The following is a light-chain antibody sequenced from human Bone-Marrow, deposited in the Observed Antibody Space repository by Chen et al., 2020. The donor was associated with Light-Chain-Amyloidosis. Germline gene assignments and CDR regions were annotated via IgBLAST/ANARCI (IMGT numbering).Light chain of an antibody. V-gene: IGLV6-57*01. Sequence: NFMLTQPHSVSESPGKTVIISCTRSSGSIATNYVPWYPQRPGSSPTTVIYEDDQRPPGVPDRFSGSIDRSSNSASLTIARLKPEDDADDDCQSDQCSSQGVGGGGTKLTVL. CDR3: QSDQCSSQGV. J-gene: IGLJ3*02. CDR2: EDD. CDR1: SGSIATNY.